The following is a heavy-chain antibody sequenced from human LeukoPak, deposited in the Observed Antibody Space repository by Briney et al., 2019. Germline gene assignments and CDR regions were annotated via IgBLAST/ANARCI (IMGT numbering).Heavy chain of an antibody. CDR3: ARRGAPYFYYYMDV. Sequence: GGSLRLSCAASGFTFSDYYMSWIRQAPGKGLEWLSYISRSGSTIYYADSVKGRFTISRGNAKNSLYLQMNSLRAEDTAVYYCARRGAPYFYYYMDVWGKGTTVTVSS. CDR2: ISRSGSTI. CDR1: GFTFSDYY. D-gene: IGHD1-26*01. J-gene: IGHJ6*03. V-gene: IGHV3-11*04.